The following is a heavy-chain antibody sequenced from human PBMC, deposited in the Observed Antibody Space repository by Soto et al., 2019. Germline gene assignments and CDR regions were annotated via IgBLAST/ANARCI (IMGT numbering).Heavy chain of an antibody. CDR3: ARDQRRPRYSSGWNWFDP. Sequence: SETLSLTCTVSGGSISSYYWSWIRQPPGKGLEWIGYIYYSGSTNYNPSLKSRVTISVDTSKNQFSLKLSSVTAADTAVYYCARDQRRPRYSSGWNWFDPWGQGTLVTVSS. V-gene: IGHV4-59*01. D-gene: IGHD6-19*01. CDR1: GGSISSYY. CDR2: IYYSGST. J-gene: IGHJ5*02.